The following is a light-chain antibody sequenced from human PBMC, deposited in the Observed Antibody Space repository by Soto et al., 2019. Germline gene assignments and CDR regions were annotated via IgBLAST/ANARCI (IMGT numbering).Light chain of an antibody. Sequence: DIQMTQSPSSLSASVGDRITITCRASQNIATYLHWYQQKPGEAPKLLIYAESSLQSGVPSRFSASGSGTDFTLTISSLQPEDFATYYCQQSYSIPPTFGQGTKV. J-gene: IGKJ1*01. V-gene: IGKV1-39*01. CDR1: QNIATY. CDR2: AES. CDR3: QQSYSIPPT.